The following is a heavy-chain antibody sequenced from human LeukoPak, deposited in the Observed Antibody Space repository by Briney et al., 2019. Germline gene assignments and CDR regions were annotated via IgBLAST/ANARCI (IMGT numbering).Heavy chain of an antibody. CDR3: ARVGRPFDPFYYMDV. CDR1: GFTFSSYW. V-gene: IGHV3-7*01. J-gene: IGHJ6*03. CDR2: IKQDGSEK. D-gene: IGHD3-10*01. Sequence: GGSLRLSCAASGFTFSSYWMSWVRQAPGKGLEWVANIKQDGSEKYYVDSVKGRFTISRDNAKNSLYLQMNSLRAEDTAVYYCARVGRPFDPFYYMDVWGKGTTVTVSS.